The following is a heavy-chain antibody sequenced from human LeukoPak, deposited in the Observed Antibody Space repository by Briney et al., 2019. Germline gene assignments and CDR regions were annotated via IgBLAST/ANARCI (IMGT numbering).Heavy chain of an antibody. CDR2: INHSGST. D-gene: IGHD6-13*01. Sequence: SETLSLTCAVYGGSFSGYYWSWIRQPPGKGLEWIGEINHSGSTNYNPSLKSRVTISVGTSKNQFSLKLSSVTAADTAVYYCARHGMAAAALDYWGQGTLVTVSS. CDR3: ARHGMAAAALDY. V-gene: IGHV4-34*01. J-gene: IGHJ4*02. CDR1: GGSFSGYY.